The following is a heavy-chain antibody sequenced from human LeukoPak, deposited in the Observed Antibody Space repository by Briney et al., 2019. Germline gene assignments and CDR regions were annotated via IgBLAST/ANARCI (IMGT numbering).Heavy chain of an antibody. CDR3: AREQWLVQRTYYYYYGMDV. J-gene: IGHJ6*02. Sequence: PGGSLRLSCAASGFTFSSYAMHWVRQAPGKGLEWVAVISYDGSNKYYADSVKGRFTISRDNSKNTLYLQMNSLRAEDTAVYYCAREQWLVQRTYYYYYGMDVWGQGTTVTVSS. D-gene: IGHD6-19*01. CDR1: GFTFSSYA. V-gene: IGHV3-30-3*01. CDR2: ISYDGSNK.